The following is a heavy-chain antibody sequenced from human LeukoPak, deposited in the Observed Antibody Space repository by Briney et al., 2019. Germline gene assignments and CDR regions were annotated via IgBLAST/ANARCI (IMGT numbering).Heavy chain of an antibody. CDR1: GYTLTELS. V-gene: IGHV1-24*01. CDR3: ARAAGYSRGRAFDY. D-gene: IGHD6-13*01. Sequence: ASVKVSCKVSGYTLTELSMRWVRQAPGKGLEWMGGFDPEDGETIYAQKFQGRVTMTEDTSTNTAYMELSSLRSEDTAVYYCARAAGYSRGRAFDYWGQGTLVTVSS. CDR2: FDPEDGET. J-gene: IGHJ4*02.